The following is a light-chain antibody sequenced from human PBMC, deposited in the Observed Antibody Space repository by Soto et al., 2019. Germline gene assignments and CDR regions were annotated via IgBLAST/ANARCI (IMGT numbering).Light chain of an antibody. CDR3: ATWDASLNGPV. CDR1: SSNIGRNT. V-gene: IGLV1-44*01. Sequence: QSVLTQPPSTSGTPGQRVTISCSGSSSNIGRNTVTWYQQLPGTAPKLLIHSNNQRPSGVPDRFSGSKSGTSASLASSGLQSEDESDFYCATWDASLNGPVFGGGTQLTVL. J-gene: IGLJ3*02. CDR2: SNN.